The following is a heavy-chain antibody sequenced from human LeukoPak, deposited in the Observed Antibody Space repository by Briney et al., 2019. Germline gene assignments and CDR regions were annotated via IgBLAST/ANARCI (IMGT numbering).Heavy chain of an antibody. V-gene: IGHV1-24*01. CDR2: FDPEDGET. Sequence: ASVKVSCKVSGYTLTELSMHWVRQAPGNGLEWMGGFDPEDGETTYAQKFQGRVTMTEDTSTDTAYMELSSLRSEDTAVYYCAPTFIAAAAPDRGFQHWGQGTLVTVSS. CDR3: APTFIAAAAPDRGFQH. CDR1: GYTLTELS. J-gene: IGHJ1*01. D-gene: IGHD6-13*01.